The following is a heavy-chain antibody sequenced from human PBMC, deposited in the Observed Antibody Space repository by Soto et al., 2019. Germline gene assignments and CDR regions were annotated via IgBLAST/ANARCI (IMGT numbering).Heavy chain of an antibody. Sequence: QLLASGPGLVKPSETLSLTCTVSGGSISSSSYYWGWIRQPPGKGLEWIGSIYYSGSTYYNPSLKSRVTISVDTSKNQFSLKLSSVTAADTAVYYCARQELSYCSGGSCYLRVWWFDPWGQGTLVTVSS. J-gene: IGHJ5*02. D-gene: IGHD2-15*01. V-gene: IGHV4-39*01. CDR1: GGSISSSSYY. CDR2: IYYSGST. CDR3: ARQELSYCSGGSCYLRVWWFDP.